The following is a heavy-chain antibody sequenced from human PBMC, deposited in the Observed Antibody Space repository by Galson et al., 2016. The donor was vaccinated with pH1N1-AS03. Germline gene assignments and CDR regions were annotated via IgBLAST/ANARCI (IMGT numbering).Heavy chain of an antibody. CDR1: GFTISKYG. J-gene: IGHJ4*02. CDR3: VRDDDSSGYYPDS. D-gene: IGHD3-22*01. V-gene: IGHV3-33*01. Sequence: SLRLSCAASGFTISKYGMHWVRQAPGKGLEWVAIIWNDGGTTHYADSVKGRFTISRDNSKNTLYLQINNLRAEDTAVYYCVRDDDSSGYYPDSWGRGTLVTVSS. CDR2: IWNDGGTT.